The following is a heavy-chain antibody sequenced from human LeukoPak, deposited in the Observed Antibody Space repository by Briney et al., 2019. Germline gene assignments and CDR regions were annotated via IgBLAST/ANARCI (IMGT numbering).Heavy chain of an antibody. CDR2: INPKSGGT. J-gene: IGHJ4*02. CDR1: GYTFTAYY. CDR3: ARTPPLTGDFDF. D-gene: IGHD7-27*01. V-gene: IGHV1-2*02. Sequence: ASVKVSCKASGYTFTAYYMHWVRQAPGQGLEWMGWINPKSGGTNYAQKFQGRVTMTRDASISTAYMELSSLRSEDTAVYYCARTPPLTGDFDFWGPGTMVTVSS.